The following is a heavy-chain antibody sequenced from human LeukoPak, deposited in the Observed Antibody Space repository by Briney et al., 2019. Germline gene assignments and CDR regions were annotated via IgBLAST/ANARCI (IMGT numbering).Heavy chain of an antibody. CDR3: ARQKDGNWFDP. CDR2: IYYSGST. CDR1: GGSISSSSYY. Sequence: PSETLSLTCTVSGGSISSSSYYWGWIRQPPGKGLEWIGSIYYSGSTYYNPSLKSRVTISVDTSKNQFSLKLSSVTAADTAVYYCARQKDGNWFDPWGQGTLVTVSS. J-gene: IGHJ5*02. V-gene: IGHV4-39*01.